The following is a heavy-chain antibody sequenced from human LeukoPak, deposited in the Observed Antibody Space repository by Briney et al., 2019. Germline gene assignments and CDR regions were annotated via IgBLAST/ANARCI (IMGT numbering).Heavy chain of an antibody. CDR3: ARADMDV. CDR2: LYSGGST. J-gene: IGHJ6*03. CDR1: GFILSTNY. V-gene: IGHV3-66*02. Sequence: GGSLRLSCAASGFILSTNYMNWVRQAPGKGLEWVSVLYSGGSTNYADSVRGRFTISRDNSKNTLYLQMNSLRAEDTAVYYCARADMDVWGKGTTVTVSS.